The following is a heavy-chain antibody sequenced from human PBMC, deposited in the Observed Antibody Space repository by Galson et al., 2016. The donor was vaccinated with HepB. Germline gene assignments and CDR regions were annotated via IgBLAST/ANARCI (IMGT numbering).Heavy chain of an antibody. CDR2: IDPSDSYT. D-gene: IGHD2-21*01. Sequence: QSGAEVKKPGESLRISCEGSGYMFTTYWISWVRQMPGKGLEWMGRIDPSDSYTNYSPSFQGYVTISTDKSISTAYLQWNSLKASDTAIYYCARHGGAYYYHGMDVWGQGTTVTVSS. CDR3: ARHGGAYYYHGMDV. J-gene: IGHJ6*02. CDR1: GYMFTTYW. V-gene: IGHV5-10-1*01.